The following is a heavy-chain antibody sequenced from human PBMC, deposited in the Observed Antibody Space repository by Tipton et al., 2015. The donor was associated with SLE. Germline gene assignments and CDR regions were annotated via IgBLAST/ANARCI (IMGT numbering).Heavy chain of an antibody. CDR3: ARDIEAPGDFLYFDY. CDR2: IYHSGST. CDR1: GYSISSGYY. J-gene: IGHJ4*02. Sequence: TLSLTCAVSGYSISSGYYWGWIRQPPGKGLEWTGSIYHSGSTYYNPSLKSRVTISVDTSKNHFSLKLTSVIAADTAVYYCARDIEAPGDFLYFDYWGQGILVTFSS. D-gene: IGHD7-27*01. V-gene: IGHV4-38-2*02.